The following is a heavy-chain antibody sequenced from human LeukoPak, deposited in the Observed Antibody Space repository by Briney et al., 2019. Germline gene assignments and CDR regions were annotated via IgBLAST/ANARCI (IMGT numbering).Heavy chain of an antibody. V-gene: IGHV3-30*02. J-gene: IGHJ6*03. D-gene: IGHD2-2*01. CDR3: AKGSIPAAVTYYMDV. CDR2: IGFGGTNK. CDR1: GFTFSHYG. Sequence: GGSLRLSCAASGFTFSHYGMHWVRQAPGRGLEWLAFIGFGGTNKYYADSVQGRFSISRDNSKNTLFVQMNSLRIEDTAVYFCAKGSIPAAVTYYMDVWGEGTTVTVS.